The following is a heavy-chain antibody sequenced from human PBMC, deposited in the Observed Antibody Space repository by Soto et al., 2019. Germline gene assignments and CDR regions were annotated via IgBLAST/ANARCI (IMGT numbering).Heavy chain of an antibody. CDR1: GFTFRSYA. V-gene: IGHV3-30-3*01. CDR3: APGPSPSGGFERIDQ. CDR2: ITEDGNNT. J-gene: IGHJ4*02. D-gene: IGHD5-12*01. Sequence: GGSLRLACAASGFTFRSYAMPWVRQDPGKGLEWVAVITEDGNNTYYADSVKGRFTISRDNSKDTLYLQMNSLRAEDTAVYYCAPGPSPSGGFERIDQWVQGTLVTVSS.